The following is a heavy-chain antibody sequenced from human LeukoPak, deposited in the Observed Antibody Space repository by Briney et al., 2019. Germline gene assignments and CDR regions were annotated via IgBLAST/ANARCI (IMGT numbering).Heavy chain of an antibody. CDR2: ISSSGSTI. V-gene: IGHV3-11*01. CDR3: ARDPRGNDVGAFDI. Sequence: GGSLRLSCAASGFTFSDYYMSWIRQAPGKGLEWISYISSSGSTIYYADSVKGRFTISRDNAKNSLYLQMNSLRAEDTAVYYCARDPRGNDVGAFDIWGQGTMVTVSS. D-gene: IGHD4-23*01. J-gene: IGHJ3*02. CDR1: GFTFSDYY.